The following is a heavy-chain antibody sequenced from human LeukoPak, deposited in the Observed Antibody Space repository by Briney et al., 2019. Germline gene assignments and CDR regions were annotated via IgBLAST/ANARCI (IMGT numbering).Heavy chain of an antibody. CDR2: IKQDGSEK. J-gene: IGHJ4*02. CDR1: GFTFSSYW. V-gene: IGHV3-7*01. CDR3: ATNGDSSGWSATPGVGY. D-gene: IGHD6-19*01. Sequence: GSLRLSCAASGFTFSSYWMSWVRQAPGKGLEWVANIKQDGSEKYYVDSVKGRFTISRDNAKNSLYLQMNSLRAEDTAVYYCATNGDSSGWSATPGVGYWGQGTLVTVSS.